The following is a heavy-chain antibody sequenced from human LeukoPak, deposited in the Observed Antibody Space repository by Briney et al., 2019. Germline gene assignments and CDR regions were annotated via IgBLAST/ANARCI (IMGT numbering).Heavy chain of an antibody. Sequence: GGSLRLSCAASGFTFSSYAMSWVRQAPGKGLEWVLAISGSGGSTYYADSVKGRFTISRDNSKNTLYLQMNSLRAEDTAVYYCASIVVVVAAPFDYWGQGTLVTVSS. CDR2: ISGSGGST. CDR3: ASIVVVVAAPFDY. D-gene: IGHD2-15*01. CDR1: GFTFSSYA. J-gene: IGHJ4*02. V-gene: IGHV3-23*01.